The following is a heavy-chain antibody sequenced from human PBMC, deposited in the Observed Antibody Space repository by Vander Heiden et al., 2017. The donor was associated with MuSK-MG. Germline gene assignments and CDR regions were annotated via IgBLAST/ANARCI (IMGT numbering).Heavy chain of an antibody. J-gene: IGHJ4*02. CDR3: ARHNDLWSRGAWPPFDY. Sequence: QLQLHLSGPGLVTPSDTLSLTCSVSRGSISGDYYWGWVRQTPGKGLEWIASMLYSGNTYYNPSLKRRVTMSITTSENKFSLTMISVTAAESAVYYCARHNDLWSRGAWPPFDYWGQGTMVTVCS. CDR1: RGSISGDYY. V-gene: IGHV4-39*01. CDR2: MLYSGNT. D-gene: IGHD3-3*01.